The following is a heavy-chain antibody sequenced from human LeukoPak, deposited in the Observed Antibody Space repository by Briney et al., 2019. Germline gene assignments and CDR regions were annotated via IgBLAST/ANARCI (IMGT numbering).Heavy chain of an antibody. Sequence: PGGSLRLSCAASGFTVSSNYMSWVRQAPGKGLEWVSVIYSGGSTYYADSVKGRFTISRDNSKNSLYLQMNSLRAEDTAVYYCARVGYCSSTSCYTGGLYYYYMDVWGKGTTVTVSS. V-gene: IGHV3-53*01. D-gene: IGHD2-2*02. CDR1: GFTVSSNY. J-gene: IGHJ6*03. CDR3: ARVGYCSSTSCYTGGLYYYYMDV. CDR2: IYSGGST.